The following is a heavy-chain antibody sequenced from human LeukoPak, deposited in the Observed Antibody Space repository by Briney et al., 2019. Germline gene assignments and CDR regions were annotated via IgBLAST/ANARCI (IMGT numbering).Heavy chain of an antibody. Sequence: SETLSLTCTVSGGSISSYYWSWIRQPPGKGLEWIGYIYYSGSTNYNPSLKSRATISVDTSKNQFSLKLSSVTAADTAVYYCARGREWLFYFDYWGQGTLVTVSS. V-gene: IGHV4-59*01. J-gene: IGHJ4*02. CDR1: GGSISSYY. D-gene: IGHD6-19*01. CDR3: ARGREWLFYFDY. CDR2: IYYSGST.